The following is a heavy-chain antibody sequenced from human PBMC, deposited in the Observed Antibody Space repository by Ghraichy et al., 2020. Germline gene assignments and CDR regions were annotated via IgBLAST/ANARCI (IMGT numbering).Heavy chain of an antibody. CDR3: AQETSVGATTYLDY. J-gene: IGHJ4*02. CDR1: GGTFSSYA. V-gene: IGHV1-69*13. D-gene: IGHD1-26*01. CDR2: IIPIFGTA. Sequence: SVKISCKASGGTFSSYAISWVRQAPGQGLEWMGGIIPIFGTANYAQKFQGRVTITADESTSTAYMELSSLRSEDTAVYYCAQETSVGATTYLDYWGQGTLVTVSS.